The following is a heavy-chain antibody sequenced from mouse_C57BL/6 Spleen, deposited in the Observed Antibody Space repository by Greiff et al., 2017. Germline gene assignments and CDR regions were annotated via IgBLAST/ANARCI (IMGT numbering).Heavy chain of an antibody. CDR3: ASQGYYFDY. CDR1: GYTFTSYW. Sequence: VQLQQSGAELVKPGASVKLSCKASGYTFTSYWMQWVKQRPGQGLEWIGEIDPSDSYTNYNQKFKGKATLTVDTSSSTAYMQLSSLTSEDSAVYYCASQGYYFDYWGQGTTLTVSS. J-gene: IGHJ2*01. V-gene: IGHV1-50*01. CDR2: IDPSDSYT.